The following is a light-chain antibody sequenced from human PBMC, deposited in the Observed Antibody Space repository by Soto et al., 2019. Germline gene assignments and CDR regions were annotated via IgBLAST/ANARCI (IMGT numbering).Light chain of an antibody. CDR2: AAS. J-gene: IGKJ3*01. CDR1: QGISNY. V-gene: IGKV1-27*01. CDR3: QKYNSAPRT. Sequence: DIQMTQSPSSLSASVGDRVTITCRASQGISNYLAWYQQEPGKVPKLLIYAASTLQSGVPSRFSGSGPGTDFTLTISSLQPEDVASYYCQKYNSAPRTFGPGTKVDIK.